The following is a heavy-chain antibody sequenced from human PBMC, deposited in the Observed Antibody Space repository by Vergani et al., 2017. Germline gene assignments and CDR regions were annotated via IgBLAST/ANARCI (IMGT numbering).Heavy chain of an antibody. V-gene: IGHV3-23*01. CDR1: GFTFSSCA. D-gene: IGHD2-15*01. CDR2: ISGSGGNT. Sequence: EVQLLESGGGLVQPGGSLRLSCGASGFTFSSCAMSCVRQAPGKGLVWGSAISGSGGNTFYTDSVKGRFTLARDNSKDMLYLQMNSLRVEDTAIYYCAKARDAKCGGGNCYSDYYGLDLWGQGTTVTVSS. J-gene: IGHJ6*02. CDR3: AKARDAKCGGGNCYSDYYGLDL.